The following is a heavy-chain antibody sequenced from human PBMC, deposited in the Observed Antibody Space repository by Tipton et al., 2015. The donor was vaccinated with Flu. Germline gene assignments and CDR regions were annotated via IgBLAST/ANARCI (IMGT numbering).Heavy chain of an antibody. CDR3: ARYTAAGPDDY. Sequence: LRLSCTVSGSSISSSSYYWGWIRQPPGKGLEWIGSIYYSGSTYYNPSLKSRVTISVDTSKNQFSLKLSSVTAADTAVYYCARYTAAGPDDYWGQGTLVTVSS. CDR2: IYYSGST. D-gene: IGHD6-13*01. CDR1: GSSISSSSYY. V-gene: IGHV4-39*07. J-gene: IGHJ4*02.